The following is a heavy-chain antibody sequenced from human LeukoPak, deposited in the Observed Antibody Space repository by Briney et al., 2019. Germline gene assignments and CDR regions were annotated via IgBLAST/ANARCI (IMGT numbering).Heavy chain of an antibody. V-gene: IGHV4-34*01. J-gene: IGHJ4*02. CDR3: ARGKRVLRYFDWLSAFDY. D-gene: IGHD3-9*01. Sequence: SSETLSLTCAVYGGSFSGYYWSWIRQPPGKGLEWIGEINHSGSTNYIPSLKCRMTISVDTSNNQFSLKLSSVTAADTAVYYCARGKRVLRYFDWLSAFDYWGQGTLVTVSS. CDR1: GGSFSGYY. CDR2: INHSGST.